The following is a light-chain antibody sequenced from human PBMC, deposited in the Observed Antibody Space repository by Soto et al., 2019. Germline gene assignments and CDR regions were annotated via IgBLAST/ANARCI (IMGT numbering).Light chain of an antibody. V-gene: IGKV3-15*01. J-gene: IGKJ5*01. CDR2: GAS. CDR1: QSVSSSY. CDR3: QHYNYWPPIT. Sequence: DIVLTQSPGTLYVSPGERVTLSCRASQSVSSSYLAWYQQKPGQAPRLLIYGASTRATGIPARFSGGGSGTEFTLTISSLQSEDFAVYYCQHYNYWPPITFGQGTRLEIK.